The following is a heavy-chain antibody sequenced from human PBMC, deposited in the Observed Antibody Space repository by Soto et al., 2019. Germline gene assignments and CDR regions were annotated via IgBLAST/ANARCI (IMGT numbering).Heavy chain of an antibody. CDR1: GFTFSSYA. V-gene: IGHV3-23*01. J-gene: IGHJ6*02. CDR3: AKDLTAAPGSVMDV. Sequence: PGGSLRLSCAASGFTFSSYAMSWVRQAPGKGLEWVSAISGSGGSTYYADSVKRRFTISRDNSKNTLYLQMNRLRAEDTAVYYCAKDLTAAPGSVMDVWGQGTTVTVSS. D-gene: IGHD6-13*01. CDR2: ISGSGGST.